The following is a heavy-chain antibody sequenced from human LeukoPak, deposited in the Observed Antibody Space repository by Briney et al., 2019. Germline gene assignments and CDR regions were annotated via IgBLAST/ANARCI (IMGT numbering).Heavy chain of an antibody. D-gene: IGHD3-22*01. CDR2: IYYSGST. V-gene: IGHV4-59*08. CDR3: ARLPSYDSSGCYFYFDY. Sequence: SETLSLTCTVSGGSISSYYWSWIRQPPGKGLEWIGYIYYSGSTNYNPSLKSRVTISVDTSKNQFSLKLSSVTAADTAVYYCARLPSYDSSGCYFYFDYWGQGILVTVSS. CDR1: GGSISSYY. J-gene: IGHJ4*02.